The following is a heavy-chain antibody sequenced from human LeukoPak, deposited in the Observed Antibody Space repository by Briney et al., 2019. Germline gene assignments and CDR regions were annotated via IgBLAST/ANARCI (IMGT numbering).Heavy chain of an antibody. Sequence: AGGSLRLSCAASGFTFDDYAMHWVRHAPGKGLEGVSLISWDGGSTYYADSVKGRFTISRDNSKTSLYLQMNSLRAEDTALYYCAKDIWGDGYHPSFDYWGQGALVTVSS. CDR1: GFTFDDYA. CDR2: ISWDGGST. V-gene: IGHV3-43D*03. J-gene: IGHJ4*02. D-gene: IGHD5-24*01. CDR3: AKDIWGDGYHPSFDY.